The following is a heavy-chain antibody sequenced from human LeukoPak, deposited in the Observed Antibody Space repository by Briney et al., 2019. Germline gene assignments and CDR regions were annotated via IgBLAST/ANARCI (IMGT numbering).Heavy chain of an antibody. CDR3: ARDYCSSTSCLFDY. J-gene: IGHJ4*02. CDR1: GYTFTGYH. Sequence: ASVKVSCKASGYTFTGYHIHWVRQAPGQGLEWMGRINPNSGDTNYAQKFQGRVTMTRDTSIGTAYMELSRVRSDDTAVYYCARDYCSSTSCLFDYWGQGTLVTVSS. CDR2: INPNSGDT. V-gene: IGHV1-2*06. D-gene: IGHD2-2*01.